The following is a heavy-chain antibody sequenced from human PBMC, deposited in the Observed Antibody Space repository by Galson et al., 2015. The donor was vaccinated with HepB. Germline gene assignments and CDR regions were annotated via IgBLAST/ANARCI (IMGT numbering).Heavy chain of an antibody. Sequence: SVKVSCKASGYTFTSYDINWVRQAAGQGLEWMGWMNPYSGNTGYAQKFQGRVTMTRNTSISTAYMELSSLRSEDTAVYYCARGPMILVVVSPMNAFDMWGQGTMVTVSS. CDR1: GYTFTSYD. CDR3: ARGPMILVVVSPMNAFDM. D-gene: IGHD3-22*01. CDR2: MNPYSGNT. V-gene: IGHV1-8*01. J-gene: IGHJ3*02.